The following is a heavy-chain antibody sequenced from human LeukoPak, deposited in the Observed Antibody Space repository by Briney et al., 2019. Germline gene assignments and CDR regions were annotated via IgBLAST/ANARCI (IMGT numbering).Heavy chain of an antibody. J-gene: IGHJ4*02. CDR1: GGSFSGYY. CDR2: INHSGST. Sequence: SETLSLTCAVYGGSFSGYYWTWIRQPPGRGLEWIGEINHSGSTNYNPSLKSRVTISVDTSKNQFSLKLSSVTAADTAVYYCACTTVTRKYYFDYWGQGTLVTVSS. CDR3: ACTTVTRKYYFDY. V-gene: IGHV4-34*01. D-gene: IGHD4-17*01.